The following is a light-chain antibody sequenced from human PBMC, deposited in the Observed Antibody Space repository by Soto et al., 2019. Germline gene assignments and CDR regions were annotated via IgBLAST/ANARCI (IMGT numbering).Light chain of an antibody. J-gene: IGKJ1*01. Sequence: IQMTQSPSSLSASVGDRVTITCRASQTITSYLNWYQQKPGKAPNLLIYAASSLQSGVPSRFSGSGSRTAFTLTISSLQPEDFATYYFQQTYSTPWTFGQAPNVQIK. CDR1: QTITSY. CDR2: AAS. V-gene: IGKV1-39*01. CDR3: QQTYSTPWT.